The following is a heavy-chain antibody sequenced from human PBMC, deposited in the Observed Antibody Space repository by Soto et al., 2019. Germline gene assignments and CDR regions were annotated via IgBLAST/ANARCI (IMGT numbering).Heavy chain of an antibody. V-gene: IGHV1-69*13. D-gene: IGHD5-18*01. J-gene: IGHJ4*02. CDR1: GGTFYTYT. Sequence: SVKVSCKASGGTFYTYTFSWVRQAPGQGLEWMGSITPIYPTTNYAEKFQGRLTVTADGSTNTAYMELNSLTSEDTAVYYCARIPRYSFPTSDDLDSWGQGTLVTVSS. CDR2: ITPIYPTT. CDR3: ARIPRYSFPTSDDLDS.